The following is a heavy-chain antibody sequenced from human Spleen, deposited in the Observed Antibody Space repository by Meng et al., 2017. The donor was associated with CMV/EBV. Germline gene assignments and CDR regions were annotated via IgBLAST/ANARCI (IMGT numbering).Heavy chain of an antibody. J-gene: IGHJ5*02. Sequence: GESLKISCAASGFTFSSYAMHWVRQAPGKGLEWVAVISYDGSNKYYADSVKGRFTISRDNSKNTLYLQMNSLRAEDTAVYYCASEFWSGPNWFDPWGQGTLVTVSS. D-gene: IGHD3-3*01. CDR1: GFTFSSYA. CDR3: ASEFWSGPNWFDP. CDR2: ISYDGSNK. V-gene: IGHV3-30*04.